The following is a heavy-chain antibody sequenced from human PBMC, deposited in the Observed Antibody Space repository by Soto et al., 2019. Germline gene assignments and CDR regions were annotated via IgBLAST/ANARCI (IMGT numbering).Heavy chain of an antibody. D-gene: IGHD6-19*01. CDR1: GFTVSSNY. CDR2: IYSGGST. Sequence: PGGSLRLSCTASGFTVSSNYMSWVRQAPGKGLEWVSVIYSGGSTYYADSVKGRFTISRDNSKNTLYLQMNSLRAEDTAVYYCARGGVAATSGFYYYAMDDWGQGTTVTVSS. J-gene: IGHJ6*02. CDR3: ARGGVAATSGFYYYAMDD. V-gene: IGHV3-53*01.